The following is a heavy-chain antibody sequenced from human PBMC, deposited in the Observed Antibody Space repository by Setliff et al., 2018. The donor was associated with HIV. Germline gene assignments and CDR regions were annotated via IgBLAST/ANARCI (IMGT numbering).Heavy chain of an antibody. CDR2: ISSNGGST. V-gene: IGHV3-64*04. CDR3: ARDRVISVRGVLRSTFDP. D-gene: IGHD3-10*01. CDR1: GFTFSSYA. J-gene: IGHJ5*02. Sequence: GGSLRLSCSASGFTFSSYAMHWVRQAPGKGLEYVSAISSNGGSTYYADSVKGRFIISRDISANRVYLQMNSLRDDDAAMYYCARDRVISVRGVLRSTFDPWGRGTRVTVSS.